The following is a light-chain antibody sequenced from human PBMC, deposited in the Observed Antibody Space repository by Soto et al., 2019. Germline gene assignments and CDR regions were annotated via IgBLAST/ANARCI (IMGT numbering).Light chain of an antibody. J-gene: IGKJ2*01. CDR3: QQYYSYPLT. CDR1: QGISSC. CDR2: AAS. V-gene: IGKV1-8*01. Sequence: AIRMTQSPSSLSASTGDRVTITCRASQGISSCLAWYQQKPGKAPKLLIYAASTLQSGVPSRFSGSGSGTDFTLTISCLQSEDFATYYCQQYYSYPLTFGQGTKLEIK.